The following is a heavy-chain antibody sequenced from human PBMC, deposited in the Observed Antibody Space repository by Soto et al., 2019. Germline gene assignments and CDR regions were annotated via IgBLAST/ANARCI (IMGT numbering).Heavy chain of an antibody. CDR1: GYSISSGYY. Sequence: SETLSLTCAVSGYSISSGYYWGWIRQPPGKGLEWIGSIYHSGSTYYNPSLKSRVTISVDTSKNQFSLKLSSVTAADTAVYYYPGSRCIFWSGPLGWVNPGAQEPLGPVSP. CDR3: PGSRCIFWSGPLGWVNP. V-gene: IGHV4-38-2*01. CDR2: IYHSGST. D-gene: IGHD3-3*01. J-gene: IGHJ5*02.